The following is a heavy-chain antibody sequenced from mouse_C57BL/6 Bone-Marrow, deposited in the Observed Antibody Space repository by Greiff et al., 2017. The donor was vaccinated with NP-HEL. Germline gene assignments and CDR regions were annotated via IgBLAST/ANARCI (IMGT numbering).Heavy chain of an antibody. J-gene: IGHJ4*01. CDR3: ARDYSNLYYYAMDY. Sequence: QVQLQQSGPELVKPGASVKISCKASGYSFTSYYIHWVKQRPGQGLEWIGWIYPGSGNTKYNEKFKGKATLTADTSSSTAYMQLSSLTSEDSAVYYCARDYSNLYYYAMDYWGQGTSVTVSS. CDR2: IYPGSGNT. CDR1: GYSFTSYY. D-gene: IGHD2-5*01. V-gene: IGHV1-66*01.